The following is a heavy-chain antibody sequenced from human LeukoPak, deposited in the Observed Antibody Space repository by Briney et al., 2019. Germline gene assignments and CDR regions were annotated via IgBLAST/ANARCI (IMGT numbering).Heavy chain of an antibody. CDR3: ATDGIAAAEH. V-gene: IGHV1-24*01. CDR2: FDPEDGET. J-gene: IGHJ1*01. D-gene: IGHD6-13*01. CDR1: GYTFTSYY. Sequence: ASVRVSCKASGYTFTSYYMHWVRQAPGKGLEWMGGFDPEDGETIYAQKFQGRVTMTEDTSTDTAYMELSSLRSEDTAVYYCATDGIAAAEHWGQGTLVTVSS.